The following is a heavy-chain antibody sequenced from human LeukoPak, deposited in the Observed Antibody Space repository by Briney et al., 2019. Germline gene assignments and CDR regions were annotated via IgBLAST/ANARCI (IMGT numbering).Heavy chain of an antibody. V-gene: IGHV3-73*01. J-gene: IGHJ6*03. D-gene: IGHD5-18*01. CDR3: TRHGDSYGPNTYYYYMDV. CDR2: IRSKGNSYST. CDR1: GFTFSGSA. Sequence: GSLLLSCAASGFTFSGSAMHWVRQASGKGLEWVGRIRSKGNSYSTAYAGGGKGKFTISRDDSKNTAYLQMNSLKTEDTAVYYCTRHGDSYGPNTYYYYMDVWGKGTTVTVSS.